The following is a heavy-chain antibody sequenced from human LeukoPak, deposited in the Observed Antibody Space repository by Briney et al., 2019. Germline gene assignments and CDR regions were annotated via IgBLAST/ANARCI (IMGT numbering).Heavy chain of an antibody. J-gene: IGHJ4*02. D-gene: IGHD3-10*01. Sequence: GGSLRLSCAASGFTFSDYYMNWIRQAPGKGLEWVSYISSSGSIIYYADSVKGRFTISRDNTKNSLYLQMNSLRAEDTALYYCAFLLGNFYNPDFWGQGTLVTVSS. V-gene: IGHV3-11*04. CDR2: ISSSGSII. CDR3: AFLLGNFYNPDF. CDR1: GFTFSDYY.